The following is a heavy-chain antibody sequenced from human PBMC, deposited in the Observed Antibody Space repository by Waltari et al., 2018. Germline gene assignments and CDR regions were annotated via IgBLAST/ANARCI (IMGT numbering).Heavy chain of an antibody. CDR1: GYTFTSHY. Sequence: QVQLVQSGAEVKKPGASVKVSCKAFGYTFTSHYLHWVRQAPGQGLELIRMINPARGNTIYTQKYQGAVTMTEDSATTAVYFKLNCLRSEDTAVYYCTRVLIGDVGNYWGQGTLVTISS. J-gene: IGHJ4*02. CDR3: TRVLIGDVGNY. CDR2: INPARGNT. D-gene: IGHD2-15*01. V-gene: IGHV1-46*01.